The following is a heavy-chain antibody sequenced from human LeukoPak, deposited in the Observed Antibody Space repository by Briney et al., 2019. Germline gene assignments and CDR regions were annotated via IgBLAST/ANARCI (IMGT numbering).Heavy chain of an antibody. CDR2: IFHGGST. J-gene: IGHJ5*02. V-gene: IGHV4-30-2*01. D-gene: IGHD2-21*01. CDR1: GASISTGGYY. Sequence: SQTLSLTCTVSGASISTGGYYWSWIRQPPGKGLEWIGYIFHGGSTDSNPALKSRVTISVDRSKNHFSLKLTSVTAADTAVYYCARVGEGSSCGGNCYDNWFDPWGQGTLVTVSS. CDR3: ARVGEGSSCGGNCYDNWFDP.